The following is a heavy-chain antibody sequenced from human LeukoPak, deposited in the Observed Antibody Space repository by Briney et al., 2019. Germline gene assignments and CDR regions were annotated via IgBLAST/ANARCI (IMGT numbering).Heavy chain of an antibody. Sequence: ASVKVSCKVSGYSLTELSMHWVRQAPGKGLEWMGGFDPQDAETIYAQKFQGRVTMTEDSSTDTAFLDLRNLRSEDTAVYCATLQALDSGSFQYWGQGTLVTVSS. CDR2: FDPQDAET. V-gene: IGHV1-24*01. CDR3: TLQALDSGSFQY. J-gene: IGHJ4*02. D-gene: IGHD3-10*01. CDR1: GYSLTELS.